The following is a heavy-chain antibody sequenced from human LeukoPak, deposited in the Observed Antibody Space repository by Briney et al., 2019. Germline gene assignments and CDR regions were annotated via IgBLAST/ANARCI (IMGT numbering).Heavy chain of an antibody. Sequence: ASVKVSCKASGYTFTSYGISWVRQAPGQGLEWMGWINPNSGGTNYAQKFQGRVTMTRDTSISTAYMELSRLRSDDTAVYYCARAEGDVVAAGNDYWGQGTLVTVSS. CDR1: GYTFTSYG. CDR2: INPNSGGT. D-gene: IGHD6-13*01. V-gene: IGHV1-2*02. J-gene: IGHJ4*02. CDR3: ARAEGDVVAAGNDY.